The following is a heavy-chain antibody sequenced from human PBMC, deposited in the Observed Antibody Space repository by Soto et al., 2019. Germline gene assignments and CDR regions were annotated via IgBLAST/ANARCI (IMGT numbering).Heavy chain of an antibody. CDR1: GFRFSIS. CDR2: ISYDGSNK. V-gene: IGHV3-30-3*01. J-gene: IGHJ6*02. Sequence: PAGSLKLACAACGFRFSISLVAVSCQAQGKGLECVAVISYDGSNKYYADSVKGRFTISRDNSKNTLYLQMNSLRAEDTALYYCARDGNSGYNWDYYYGMDVWGQGTTVTVSS. D-gene: IGHD5-12*01. CDR3: ARDGNSGYNWDYYYGMDV.